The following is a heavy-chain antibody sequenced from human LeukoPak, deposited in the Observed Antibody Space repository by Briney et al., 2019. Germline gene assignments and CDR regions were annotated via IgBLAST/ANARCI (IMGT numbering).Heavy chain of an antibody. CDR3: ARGGSYLSAFDI. D-gene: IGHD1-26*01. V-gene: IGHV3-23*01. CDR2: ISGSGGST. Sequence: GGSLRLSCAASGLTFSIYGMSWVRQAPGKGLEGVSAISGSGGSTYYADSVKGRFTISRDNSKNTLYLQMNSLRAEDTAVYYCARGGSYLSAFDIWGQGTMVTVSS. J-gene: IGHJ3*02. CDR1: GLTFSIYG.